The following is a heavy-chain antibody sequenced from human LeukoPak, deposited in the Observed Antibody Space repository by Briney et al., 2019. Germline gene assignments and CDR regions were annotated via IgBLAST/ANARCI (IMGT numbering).Heavy chain of an antibody. J-gene: IGHJ2*01. CDR1: GYTFTSYG. V-gene: IGHV1-2*02. CDR3: ASGYSSSWSLWYFDL. Sequence: ASVKVSCKASGYTFTSYGINWVRQAPGQGLEWMGWINPNSGGTSYAQKFQGRVTMTRDTSISTAYMELSRLRSDDTAVYYCASGYSSSWSLWYFDLWGRGTLVTVSS. D-gene: IGHD6-13*01. CDR2: INPNSGGT.